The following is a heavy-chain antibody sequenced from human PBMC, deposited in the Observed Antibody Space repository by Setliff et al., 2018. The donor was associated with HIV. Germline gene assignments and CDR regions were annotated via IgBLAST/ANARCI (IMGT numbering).Heavy chain of an antibody. CDR1: GDFFSSDYY. D-gene: IGHD6-19*01. V-gene: IGHV4-61*09. CDR3: ARAVAGSPYFFDY. CDR2: IYSSGST. Sequence: SETLSLTCTVSGDFFSSDYYWSWIRQPAGKGLEWIGHIYSSGSTSYNPSLKSRVTISVDTSKNQFSLRLTSMTAADTAVYYCARAVAGSPYFFDYWGQGTLVTVSS. J-gene: IGHJ4*02.